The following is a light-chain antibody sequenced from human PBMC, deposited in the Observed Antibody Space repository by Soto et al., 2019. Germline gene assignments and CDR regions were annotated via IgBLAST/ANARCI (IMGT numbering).Light chain of an antibody. Sequence: QSVLTQPRSVSGSPGQSVTISCTGSSSDVGGYNFVSWYLQYPGKAPKLLIYDIDKRPSGVPHRFSGSRSGNTASLTISGLQAEDEADYFCFSYAGSPWVFGTGTKLTVL. J-gene: IGLJ3*02. CDR3: FSYAGSPWV. CDR1: SSDVGGYNF. V-gene: IGLV2-11*01. CDR2: DID.